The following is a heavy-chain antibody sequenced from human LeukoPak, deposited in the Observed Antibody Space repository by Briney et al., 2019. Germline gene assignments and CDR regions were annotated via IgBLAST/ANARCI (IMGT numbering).Heavy chain of an antibody. V-gene: IGHV3-9*01. CDR3: ASRPNDSWRGPFDY. CDR2: IWWNSGSI. CDR1: GFTFGNYA. D-gene: IGHD3-3*01. J-gene: IGHJ4*02. Sequence: GGSLRLSCAASGFTFGNYAMHWVRHAPGKGLEWVSGIWWNSGSIGYADSVKGRFTISRDNAKNTLYLQMNSLRAEDTAVYYCASRPNDSWRGPFDYWGLGTLVTVSS.